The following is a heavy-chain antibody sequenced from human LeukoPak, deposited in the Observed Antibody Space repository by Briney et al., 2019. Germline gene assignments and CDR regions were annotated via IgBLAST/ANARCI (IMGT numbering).Heavy chain of an antibody. Sequence: SETLSLTCTVSGGSISSYYWSWIRQPPGKGLEWIGYIYYSGSTNYNPSLKSRVTISVDTSKNQFSLKLSSVTAADTAVYYCARLAVAGRGYYYYGMDVWGQGTTVTVPS. J-gene: IGHJ6*02. CDR2: IYYSGST. V-gene: IGHV4-59*08. D-gene: IGHD6-19*01. CDR1: GGSISSYY. CDR3: ARLAVAGRGYYYYGMDV.